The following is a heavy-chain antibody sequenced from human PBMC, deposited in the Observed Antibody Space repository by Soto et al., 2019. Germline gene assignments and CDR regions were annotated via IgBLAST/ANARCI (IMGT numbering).Heavy chain of an antibody. J-gene: IGHJ4*02. CDR2: ISAYNGNT. V-gene: IGHV1-18*01. CDR1: GYTFTSYG. D-gene: IGHD3-22*01. CDR3: ARTYYYDSSGYPFDY. Sequence: GASVKVSCKASGYTFTSYGISWVRQAPGQGLEWIGWISAYNGNTNYAQKLQGRVTMTTDTSTSTAYMELRSLRSDDTAVYYCARTYYYDSSGYPFDYWGQGTLVTVSS.